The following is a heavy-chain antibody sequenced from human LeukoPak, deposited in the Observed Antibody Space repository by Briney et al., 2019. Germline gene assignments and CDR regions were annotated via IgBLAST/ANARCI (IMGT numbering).Heavy chain of an antibody. V-gene: IGHV3-48*02. CDR1: GFTFSSYS. CDR2: ISSSSSTI. D-gene: IGHD6-13*01. CDR3: ARETPDSSSWTAFDF. Sequence: PGGSLRLSCAASGFTFSSYSMNWVRQAPGKGLEWVSYISSSSSTIYYADSVKGRFTISRDSANNSLSLQMNSLRDEDTAVYYCARETPDSSSWTAFDFWGQGTLVTVSS. J-gene: IGHJ4*02.